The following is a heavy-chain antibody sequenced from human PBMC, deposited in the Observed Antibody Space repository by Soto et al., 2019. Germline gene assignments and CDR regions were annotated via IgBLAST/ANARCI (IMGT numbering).Heavy chain of an antibody. Sequence: ADTLSLTGAVSVYSIISGYYCGWLRQPPGDGLEWIGSIYHGGITYYNPSLNSRVTLSIDMTNNHVSLILNSVTAADTAVYYCARVGPWVPYYYDSSHYTFENWFDPWGQGTLVTVSS. CDR1: VYSIISGYY. D-gene: IGHD3-22*01. CDR2: IYHGGIT. CDR3: ARVGPWVPYYYDSSHYTFENWFDP. J-gene: IGHJ5*02. V-gene: IGHV4-38-2*01.